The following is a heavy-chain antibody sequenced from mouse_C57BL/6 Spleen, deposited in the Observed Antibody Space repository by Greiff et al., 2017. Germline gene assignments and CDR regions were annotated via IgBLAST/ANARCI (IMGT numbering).Heavy chain of an antibody. D-gene: IGHD2-3*01. J-gene: IGHJ2*01. CDR3: TTSSDGYYKSFFDY. V-gene: IGHV14-1*01. CDR2: IDPEDGDT. CDR1: GFNIKDYY. Sequence: EVQLQQSGAELVRPGASVKLSCTASGFNIKDYYMHWVKQRPEQGLEWIGRIDPEDGDTEYAPKFQGKATMTADTSSNTAYLQLSSLTSEDTAVYYCTTSSDGYYKSFFDYWGQGTTLTVSS.